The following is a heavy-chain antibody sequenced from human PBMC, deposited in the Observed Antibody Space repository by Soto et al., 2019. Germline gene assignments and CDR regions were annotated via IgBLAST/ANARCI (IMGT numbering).Heavy chain of an antibody. CDR3: VPERDYSNYSRNWFDP. CDR1: GGTFSSYT. D-gene: IGHD4-4*01. J-gene: IGHJ5*02. Sequence: QVQLVQSGAEVKKPGSSVKVSCKASGGTFSSYTMSWVRQAPGQGLEWMGRIIPILGIANYAQKFQGRVTITADKSTSTAYMELSSLRSEDTAVYYCVPERDYSNYSRNWFDPWGQGTLVTVSS. CDR2: IIPILGIA. V-gene: IGHV1-69*02.